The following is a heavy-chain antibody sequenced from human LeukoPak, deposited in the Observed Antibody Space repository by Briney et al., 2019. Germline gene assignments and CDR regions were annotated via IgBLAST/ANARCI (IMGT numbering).Heavy chain of an antibody. CDR1: GFTFSSYG. V-gene: IGHV3-33*01. CDR3: ARELYYYDSSGYFYY. D-gene: IGHD3-22*01. Sequence: GRSLRLSCAASGFTFSSYGMHWVRQAPGKGLEWVSVIWYDGSNKYYEDSVKGRFTISRDNSKNTLYLQMNRLRAEDTAVYYCARELYYYDSSGYFYYWGQGTLVTVSS. J-gene: IGHJ4*02. CDR2: IWYDGSNK.